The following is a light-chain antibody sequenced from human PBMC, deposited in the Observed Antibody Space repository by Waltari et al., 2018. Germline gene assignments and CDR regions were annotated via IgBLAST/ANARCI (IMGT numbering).Light chain of an antibody. V-gene: IGLV1-47*01. CDR3: VAWDDSRSGRL. Sequence: QSVLTQPPSASGTPGPRVIISCSGGTSNIGSHYVYWYQHVPGTAPKLLIYKNDQRPSGVPDRFSASKSGTSASLAIVGLRSEDEATYYCVAWDDSRSGRLFGGGTKVTVL. CDR2: KND. J-gene: IGLJ2*01. CDR1: TSNIGSHY.